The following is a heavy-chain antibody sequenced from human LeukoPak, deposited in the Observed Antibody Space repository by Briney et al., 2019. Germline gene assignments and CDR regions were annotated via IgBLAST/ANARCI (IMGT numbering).Heavy chain of an antibody. CDR3: AREGSYYESSSYPDAFDI. J-gene: IGHJ3*02. CDR2: ISSSSTYI. CDR1: GFTFSSYS. Sequence: PGGSLRLSCAASGFTFSSYSMNWVRQAPGKGLEWVSSISSSSTYIYYADSVKGRFTISRDNAKNSLYLQMNSLRVDDTAVYYCAREGSYYESSSYPDAFDIWGQGTMVTVSS. D-gene: IGHD3-22*01. V-gene: IGHV3-21*01.